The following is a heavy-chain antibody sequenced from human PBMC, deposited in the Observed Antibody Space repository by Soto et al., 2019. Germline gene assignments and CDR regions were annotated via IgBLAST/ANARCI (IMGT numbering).Heavy chain of an antibody. CDR3: ATILGGIFTY. V-gene: IGHV1-69*06. J-gene: IGHJ4*02. CDR1: GASFSSYS. D-gene: IGHD3-3*01. CDR2: IIPISDTT. Sequence: SVKVSCKASGASFSSYSISWLRQAPGQGLEWMGGIIPISDTTRFSQNFQDRVTITADKSTTTAYMELSRLRSEDTAVYYCATILGGIFTYWGQGSLVTVSS.